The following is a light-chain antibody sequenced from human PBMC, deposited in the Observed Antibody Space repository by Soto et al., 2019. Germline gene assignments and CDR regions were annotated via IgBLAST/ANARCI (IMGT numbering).Light chain of an antibody. J-gene: IGKJ3*01. Sequence: DIPMTQSPSSLSASVGDRVTITCQVSQDISNYLNWYQQKLGKAPKLLIYDASNLETGVPSRFSGSVSGTDFTFTISSLQPEDIGTYYCHQYDSLPFTFGPGTRVDI. CDR3: HQYDSLPFT. CDR1: QDISNY. CDR2: DAS. V-gene: IGKV1-33*01.